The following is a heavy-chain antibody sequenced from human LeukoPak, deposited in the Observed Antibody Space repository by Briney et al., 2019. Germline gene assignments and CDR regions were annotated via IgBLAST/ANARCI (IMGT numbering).Heavy chain of an antibody. J-gene: IGHJ3*02. D-gene: IGHD3-3*01. CDR1: GYSVTSYW. CDR2: IYPDDSDT. V-gene: IGHV5-51*01. Sequence: GESLKISCKGSGYSVTSYWIGWVRQMPGKRLEWMGIIYPDDSDTRYSPSFQGQVTISADKSISTAYLQWSSLKASDTAMYYRAREATHYDFWSGYGPINAFDIWGQGTMVTVSS. CDR3: AREATHYDFWSGYGPINAFDI.